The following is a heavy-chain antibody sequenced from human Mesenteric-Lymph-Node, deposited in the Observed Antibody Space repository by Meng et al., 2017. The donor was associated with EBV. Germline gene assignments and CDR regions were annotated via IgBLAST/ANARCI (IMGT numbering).Heavy chain of an antibody. V-gene: IGHV4-4*02. CDR2: IYHSGIT. J-gene: IGHJ5*02. Sequence: QVQLQESGPGRVNPSGTLSLTCAVSGGSISSGLWLNWVRQPPGKGLEWIGQIYHSGITYYNPSLADRITISVDKSKNILSLNLTSVTAADTAVYFCASRHGSGSYVGFDPWGQGTLVTVS. D-gene: IGHD3-10*01. CDR3: ASRHGSGSYVGFDP. CDR1: GGSISSGLW.